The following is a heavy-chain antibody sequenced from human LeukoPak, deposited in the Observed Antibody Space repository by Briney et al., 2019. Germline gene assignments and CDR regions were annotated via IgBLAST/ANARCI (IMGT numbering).Heavy chain of an antibody. CDR3: ARDLGSGAFDI. D-gene: IGHD3-10*01. J-gene: IGHJ3*02. CDR1: GFAFSDYY. CDR2: ISSSGNTI. V-gene: IGHV3-11*04. Sequence: GGSLRHSCAASGFAFSDYYMSWIRQAPGEGLESISYISSSGNTIHDADSLKGRFTISRDNARNSLYLQMNSLRVEDTAVYYCARDLGSGAFDIWGQGTMVTVSS.